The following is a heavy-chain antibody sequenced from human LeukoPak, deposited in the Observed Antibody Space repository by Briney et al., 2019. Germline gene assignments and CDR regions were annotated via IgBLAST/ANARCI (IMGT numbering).Heavy chain of an antibody. Sequence: GESLKIPCKGSGYSFTSYWIGWARQMPGKGLEWTGIIYPGDSDTRYSPSFQGQVTISADKSISTAYLQWSSLKASDTAMYYCAIEGCSGYAALDYWGQGTLVTVSS. D-gene: IGHD5-12*01. V-gene: IGHV5-51*01. CDR1: GYSFTSYW. CDR3: AIEGCSGYAALDY. CDR2: IYPGDSDT. J-gene: IGHJ4*02.